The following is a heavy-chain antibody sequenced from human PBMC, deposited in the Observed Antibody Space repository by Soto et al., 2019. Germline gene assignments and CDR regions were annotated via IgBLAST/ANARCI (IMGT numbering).Heavy chain of an antibody. CDR3: ARDQKWLVDY. J-gene: IGHJ4*02. CDR1: GFTFSSYG. V-gene: IGHV3-33*01. Sequence: QVQLVESGGGVVQPGRSLRLSCAASGFTFSSYGMHWVRQAPGKGLEWVAVIWYDGSNTYYADSVKGRFTISRDTSKNTLYRQMNSLRAEDTAEYYCARDQKWLVDYWGQGTLVTVSS. D-gene: IGHD6-19*01. CDR2: IWYDGSNT.